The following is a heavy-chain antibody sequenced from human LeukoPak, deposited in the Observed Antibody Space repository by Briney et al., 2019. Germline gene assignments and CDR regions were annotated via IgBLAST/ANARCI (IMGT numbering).Heavy chain of an antibody. CDR3: VRRSGSDYDAFDI. Sequence: GGSPRLSCAASGFTLSSYAMHWVRQAPGKGLEWVAVISYGGSDKHYADSVKGRFTISRDNSKNTLYLQMNSLRAEDTAVYYCVRRSGSDYDAFDIWGQGTMVTVSS. V-gene: IGHV3-30-3*01. CDR1: GFTLSSYA. J-gene: IGHJ3*02. D-gene: IGHD5-12*01. CDR2: ISYGGSDK.